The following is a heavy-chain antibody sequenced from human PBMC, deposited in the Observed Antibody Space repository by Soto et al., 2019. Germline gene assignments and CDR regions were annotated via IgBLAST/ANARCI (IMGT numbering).Heavy chain of an antibody. V-gene: IGHV3-13*01. CDR3: ARGYGGNYQINFDS. CDR2: IGTAGDT. J-gene: IGHJ4*02. CDR1: GFTFSSYD. Sequence: EVQLVESGGGLVQPGGSLRLSCAASGFTFSSYDMHWVRQATGKGLEWVSAIGTAGDTYYPGSVKGRFTISRENAKNSLYFQMNSLRAGDTAVYYCARGYGGNYQINFDSWGQGTLGTVSS. D-gene: IGHD2-21*01.